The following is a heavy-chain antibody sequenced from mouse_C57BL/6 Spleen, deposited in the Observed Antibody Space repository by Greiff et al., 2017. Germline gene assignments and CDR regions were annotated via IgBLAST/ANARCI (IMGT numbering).Heavy chain of an antibody. J-gene: IGHJ2*01. D-gene: IGHD2-4*01. CDR3: IYDYDGFYFDY. CDR2: INPSSGYT. Sequence: QVQLQQSGAELARPGASVKMSCKASGYTFTSYTMHWVKQRPGQGLEWTGYINPSSGYTKYNQKFKDKATLTADKSSSTAYMQLSSLTSEDSAVYYCIYDYDGFYFDYWGQGTTLTVSS. CDR1: GYTFTSYT. V-gene: IGHV1-4*01.